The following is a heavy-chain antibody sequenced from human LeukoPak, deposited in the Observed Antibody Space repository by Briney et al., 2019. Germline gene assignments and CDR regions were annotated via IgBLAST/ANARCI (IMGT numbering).Heavy chain of an antibody. D-gene: IGHD3-16*02. Sequence: PSETLSLTCTVSGGSISSGGYFWSWIRQPAGKGLEWIGRIYTTGSTNYNPSLKSRVTISVDTSKNQFSLKLSSVTAADTAVYYCARGLSMITFGGVIVTNGRAFDIWGQGTMVTVSS. J-gene: IGHJ3*02. CDR3: ARGLSMITFGGVIVTNGRAFDI. V-gene: IGHV4-61*02. CDR2: IYTTGST. CDR1: GGSISSGGYF.